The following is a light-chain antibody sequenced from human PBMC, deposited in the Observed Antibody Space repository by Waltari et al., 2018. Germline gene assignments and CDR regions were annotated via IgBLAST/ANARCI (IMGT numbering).Light chain of an antibody. CDR2: TDN. CDR3: ATWDDTLHGCWV. Sequence: QSVLTQPPSASGTPGQRVTISCSGSSSNIGSATVHWFQQLTGTAPKLLIYTDNQRPSGVPDRFSGSKSGTSASLAISGLQSEDEADYYCATWDDTLHGCWVFGGGTKLTVL. J-gene: IGLJ3*02. V-gene: IGLV1-44*01. CDR1: SSNIGSAT.